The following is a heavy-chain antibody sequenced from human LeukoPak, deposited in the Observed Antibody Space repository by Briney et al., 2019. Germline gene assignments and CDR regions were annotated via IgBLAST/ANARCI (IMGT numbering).Heavy chain of an antibody. D-gene: IGHD5-12*01. J-gene: IGHJ2*01. V-gene: IGHV4-59*08. CDR1: GGSISSYF. Sequence: SDTLSLTCTVSGGSISSYFWSWLRQPPGKRLERIGYISYSGSTDYNPSLKSRVTLSVDTSKNRLSLKLSSVTAADTTVYYCARKSSRGGFNGYDFWYFDLWGRGTLVTVSS. CDR2: ISYSGST. CDR3: ARKSSRGGFNGYDFWYFDL.